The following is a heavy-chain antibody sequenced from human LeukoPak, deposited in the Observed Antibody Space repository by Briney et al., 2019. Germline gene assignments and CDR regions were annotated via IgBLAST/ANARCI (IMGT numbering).Heavy chain of an antibody. J-gene: IGHJ5*02. CDR1: GYIFTNYY. V-gene: IGHV1-46*01. D-gene: IGHD1-14*01. CDR2: INPSGGST. Sequence: ASVKVSCKASGYIFTNYYMHWVRQAPGQGLEWMGTINPSGGSTTYAQKFQGRVTMTRDTSISTAYMELSGLTSDDTAVYFCARGPRNDPWGQGTLVTVSS. CDR3: ARGPRNDP.